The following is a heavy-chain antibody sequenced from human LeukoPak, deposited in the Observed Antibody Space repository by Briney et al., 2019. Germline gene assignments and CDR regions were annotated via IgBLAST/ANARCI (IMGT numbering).Heavy chain of an antibody. CDR2: ISYDGSNK. Sequence: GRSLRLSCAASGFTFSSYGMHWVRQAPGKGLEWVAVISYDGSNKYYADSVKGRFTISRDNSKNTLYLLMNSLRAEDTAVYYCAKDGDSYYFDYWGQGTLVTVSS. CDR3: AKDGDSYYFDY. J-gene: IGHJ4*02. D-gene: IGHD7-27*01. V-gene: IGHV3-30*18. CDR1: GFTFSSYG.